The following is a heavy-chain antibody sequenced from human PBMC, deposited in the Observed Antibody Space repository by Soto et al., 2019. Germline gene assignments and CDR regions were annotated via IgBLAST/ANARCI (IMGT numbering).Heavy chain of an antibody. CDR2: ISSSSSTI. CDR1: GFTFNVYE. Sequence: PGGSLRLSCEAYGFTFNVYEMNWVRQAAGKGLEWVSYISSSSSTIYYTDSVKGRFTISRDNAKNSLYLQMNSLRAEDTAVYYCAREGDFWSGLDYVLDVWGQGTTVTVSS. J-gene: IGHJ6*02. D-gene: IGHD3-3*01. CDR3: AREGDFWSGLDYVLDV. V-gene: IGHV3-48*03.